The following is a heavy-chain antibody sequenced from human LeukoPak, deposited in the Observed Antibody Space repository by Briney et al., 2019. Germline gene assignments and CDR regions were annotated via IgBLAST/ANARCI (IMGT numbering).Heavy chain of an antibody. V-gene: IGHV3-21*01. CDR2: ISSSSNYI. J-gene: IGHJ4*02. CDR1: GFTSSAYN. CDR3: ARDEGVSFDY. Sequence: GGSLRLSCVTSGFTSSAYNMNWVRQAPGKGLEWVSCISSSSNYIYYADSVKGRFTISRDNAKNSLYLQMNSLRAEDTAVYYCARDEGVSFDYWGQGTLVTVSS.